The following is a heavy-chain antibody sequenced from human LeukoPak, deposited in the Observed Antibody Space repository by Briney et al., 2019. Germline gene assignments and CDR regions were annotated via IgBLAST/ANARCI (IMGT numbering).Heavy chain of an antibody. CDR3: ARSKTTVTPYYYYGMDV. J-gene: IGHJ6*02. V-gene: IGHV3-7*01. D-gene: IGHD4-11*01. CDR2: IKQDGSEK. CDR1: GFTFSSYW. Sequence: GGSLRLSCAASGFTFSSYWMSWVRQAPGKGLEWVANIKQDGSEKYYVDPVKGRFTISRDNAKNSLYLQMNSLRAEDTAVYYCARSKTTVTPYYYYGMDVWGQGTTVTVSS.